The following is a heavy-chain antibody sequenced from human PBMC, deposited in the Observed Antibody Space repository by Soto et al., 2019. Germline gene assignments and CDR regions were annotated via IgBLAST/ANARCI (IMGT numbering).Heavy chain of an antibody. J-gene: IGHJ5*02. CDR3: ASANTTPLSRYFGP. CDR1: GYAFTAYY. V-gene: IGHV1-2*02. Sequence: AAVKVSCKASGYAFTAYYLHWLRQAPGQGLEWMGWINPNSGSTKYEQKFQGRVTMTRDTSISTAYLELNSLRSDDTAVYYCASANTTPLSRYFGPWGQGNLVTVSS. D-gene: IGHD1-1*01. CDR2: INPNSGST.